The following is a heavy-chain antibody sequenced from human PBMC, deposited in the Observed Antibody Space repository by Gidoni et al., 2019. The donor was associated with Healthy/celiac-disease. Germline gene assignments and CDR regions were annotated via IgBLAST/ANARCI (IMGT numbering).Heavy chain of an antibody. J-gene: IGHJ4*02. CDR2: IRAYNGNT. D-gene: IGHD4-4*01. Sequence: QVQLVQSGAEVKKPGASVKVPCKASGYTFTSYGISWVRQAPGKGLEWIGWIRAYNGNTNYAQKLQGRVTMTTDTSTSTAYMELRSLRSDDTAVYYCARDSARAYDYSNFDYWGQGTLVTVSS. CDR3: ARDSARAYDYSNFDY. CDR1: GYTFTSYG. V-gene: IGHV1-18*01.